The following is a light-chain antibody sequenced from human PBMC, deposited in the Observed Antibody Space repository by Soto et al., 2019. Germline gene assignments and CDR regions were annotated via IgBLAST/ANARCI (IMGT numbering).Light chain of an antibody. CDR3: QSYDSSLSGYG. CDR2: GNS. J-gene: IGLJ3*02. CDR1: SSNIGAGYD. V-gene: IGLV1-40*01. Sequence: QAVVTQPPSVSGAPGQRVTISCTGRSSNIGAGYDVHWYQQLPGTAPKLLIYGNSNRPSGVPDRFSGSKSGTSASLAITGLQAEDEADYYCQSYDSSLSGYGFGGGTKLTVL.